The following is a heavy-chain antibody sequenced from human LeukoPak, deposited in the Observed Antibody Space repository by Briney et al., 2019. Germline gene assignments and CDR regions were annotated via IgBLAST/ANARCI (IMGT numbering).Heavy chain of an antibody. Sequence: GGSLRLSCAASGFTFGDTWMNWVRQAPGQGPEWVANIKQDESEKFYVASVKGRFTISRDNAKNSLYLQMNSLRAEDTALYYCATSYDMGWLIGYWGQGTLVTVSS. V-gene: IGHV3-7*03. CDR3: ATSYDMGWLIGY. CDR1: GFTFGDTW. D-gene: IGHD3/OR15-3a*01. J-gene: IGHJ4*02. CDR2: IKQDESEK.